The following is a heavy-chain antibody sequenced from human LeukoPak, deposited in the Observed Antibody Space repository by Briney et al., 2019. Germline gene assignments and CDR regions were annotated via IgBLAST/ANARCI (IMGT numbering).Heavy chain of an antibody. D-gene: IGHD3-10*01. CDR3: AKCGYGSGSYIHY. CDR2: ISGSGGST. V-gene: IGHV3-23*01. CDR1: GFTFSSYA. Sequence: PGRSLRLSCAASGFTFSSYAMSWVRQAPGKGLEWVSAISGSGGSTYYADSVKGRFTISRDNSKNTLYLQMNSPRAEDTAVYYCAKCGYGSGSYIHYWGQGTLVTVSS. J-gene: IGHJ4*02.